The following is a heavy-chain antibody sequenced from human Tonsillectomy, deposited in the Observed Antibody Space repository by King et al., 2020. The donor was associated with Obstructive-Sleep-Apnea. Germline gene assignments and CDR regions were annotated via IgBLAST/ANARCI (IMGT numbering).Heavy chain of an antibody. J-gene: IGHJ4*02. D-gene: IGHD6-19*01. V-gene: IGHV3-23*04. Sequence: VQLVESGGGLVQPGGSLRLSCAASGFTFSSYAMSWVRQAPGKGLEWVSTISGDGKSTYYVDSAKGRFTISRDNSKNTLYLQMNSLRAEATAVYYCAKDRSGWTPFDYWGQGTLVTVSS. CDR3: AKDRSGWTPFDY. CDR1: GFTFSSYA. CDR2: ISGDGKST.